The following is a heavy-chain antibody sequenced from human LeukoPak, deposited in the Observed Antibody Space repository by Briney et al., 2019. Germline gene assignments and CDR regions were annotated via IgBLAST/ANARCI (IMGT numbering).Heavy chain of an antibody. D-gene: IGHD3-22*01. V-gene: IGHV1-46*01. CDR2: INPSGGST. J-gene: IGHJ3*02. Sequence: ASVKVSCKASGYTFTSCYMHWVRQAPGQGLELRGIINPSGGSTSYAQKFQGRVTMTRDTSTSTVYMELSSLRSEDTAVYYCASERGSYYYDTPPGDRSAFDIWGQGTMVTVSS. CDR1: GYTFTSCY. CDR3: ASERGSYYYDTPPGDRSAFDI.